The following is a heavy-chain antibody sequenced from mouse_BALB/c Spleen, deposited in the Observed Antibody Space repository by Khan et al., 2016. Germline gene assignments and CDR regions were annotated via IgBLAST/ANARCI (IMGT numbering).Heavy chain of an antibody. CDR3: TRSPTATRYFDV. D-gene: IGHD1-2*01. CDR1: GYSITSDYA. CDR2: IRYSGST. V-gene: IGHV3-2*02. Sequence: VQLQESGPGLVKPSQSLSLTCTVTGYSITSDYAWNWIRQFPGNKLEWMGYIRYSGSTTYNPYLKSRISITRDTSKNQFFLQLYSVTTEDTATYYCTRSPTATRYFDVWGAGTTVTVSS. J-gene: IGHJ1*01.